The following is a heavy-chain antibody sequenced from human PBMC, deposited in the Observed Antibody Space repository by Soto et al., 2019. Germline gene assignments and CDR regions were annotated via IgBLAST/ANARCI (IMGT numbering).Heavy chain of an antibody. V-gene: IGHV3-72*01. CDR2: IRNKVNSYTT. Sequence: GGSLRLSCAAFGFTFSDHYMDWVRQAPGKGLEWVGRIRNKVNSYTTEYAASVKGRFTISRDNAKNTLYLHMNSLRAEDTAVYYCVRDMQLWRLDSWGQGTLVTVSS. D-gene: IGHD2-21*01. CDR3: VRDMQLWRLDS. J-gene: IGHJ4*02. CDR1: GFTFSDHY.